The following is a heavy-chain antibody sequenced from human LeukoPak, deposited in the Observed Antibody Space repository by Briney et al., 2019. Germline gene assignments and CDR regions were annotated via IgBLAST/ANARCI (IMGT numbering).Heavy chain of an antibody. V-gene: IGHV3-33*01. CDR3: ARDYLATHAFDI. CDR2: IWYDGSNK. Sequence: GGSLRLSCAASGFTFSSYGMHWVRQAPGKGLEWVAVIWYDGSNKYYADSVKGRFTISRDNSKNTLYLQMNSLRAEDTAVYYCARDYLATHAFDIWGQGTMVTVSS. J-gene: IGHJ3*02. D-gene: IGHD5-12*01. CDR1: GFTFSSYG.